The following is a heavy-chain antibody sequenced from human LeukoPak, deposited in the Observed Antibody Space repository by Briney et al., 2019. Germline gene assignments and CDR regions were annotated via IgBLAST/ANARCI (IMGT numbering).Heavy chain of an antibody. CDR3: ARGLGWRSYWYFDL. J-gene: IGHJ2*01. Sequence: SVKVSCKASGGTFSSYAISWVRQAPGQGLEWMGRIIPILGIANYAQKFQGRVTITADKSTSTAYMELSSLRSEDTAVYYCARGLGWRSYWYFDLWGRGTLVTVSS. CDR1: GGTFSSYA. V-gene: IGHV1-69*04. CDR2: IIPILGIA. D-gene: IGHD6-19*01.